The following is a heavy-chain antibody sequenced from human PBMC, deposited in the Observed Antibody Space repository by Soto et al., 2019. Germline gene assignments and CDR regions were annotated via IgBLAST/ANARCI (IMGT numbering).Heavy chain of an antibody. J-gene: IGHJ4*02. D-gene: IGHD3-16*01. CDR2: IKDDGGET. V-gene: IGHV3-7*03. CDR1: GFSFSTYW. CDR3: AKGGHIDF. Sequence: EVQLVESGGGLVQPGGSLRLSCAASGFSFSTYWMSWVRQAPGKGLEWVANIKDDGGETYYVDSVKGRFTISRYNAKTSLFLQMTSLRAEDTAVYYCAKGGHIDFCGQGTLVTVSS.